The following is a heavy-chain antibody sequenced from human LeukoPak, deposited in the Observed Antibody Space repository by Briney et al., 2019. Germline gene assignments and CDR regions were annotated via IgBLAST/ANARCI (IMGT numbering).Heavy chain of an antibody. V-gene: IGHV3-43*02. CDR1: GFTFCDYA. CDR3: VRGGTGNFDY. J-gene: IGHJ4*02. CDR2: ISGDGSST. Sequence: GGSLRLSCAASGFTFCDYAMHWVRQAPGKRLEWVSLISGDGSSTSYADSVKGRFTISRDNAKNTLYLQVNSLRGEDTAVYYCVRGGTGNFDYWGQGTLVTVSS. D-gene: IGHD3-10*01.